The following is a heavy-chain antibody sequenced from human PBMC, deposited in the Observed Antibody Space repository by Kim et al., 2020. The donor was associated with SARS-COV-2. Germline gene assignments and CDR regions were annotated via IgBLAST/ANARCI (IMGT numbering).Heavy chain of an antibody. D-gene: IGHD3-22*01. V-gene: IGHV3-30*02. Sequence: GGSLRLSCAASGFTSNTHGRHGFAKAQGKGWGWLAYKGNDEINNNNLDSVKGRLTISRDNSNNTLYLQMNSLRAEDTAVYYCARDEGRSSGSKLFYYYGMDVWGQGTTVTVSS. CDR3: ARDEGRSSGSKLFYYYGMDV. J-gene: IGHJ6*02. CDR2: KGNDEINN. CDR1: GFTSNTHG.